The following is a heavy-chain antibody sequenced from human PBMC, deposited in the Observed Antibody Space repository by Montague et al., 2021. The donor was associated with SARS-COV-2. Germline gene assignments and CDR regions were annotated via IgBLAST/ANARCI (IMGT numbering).Heavy chain of an antibody. CDR3: AREYCNAANCYSELSWLDP. J-gene: IGHJ5*02. Sequence: SLRLSCAASGFTFSIYWMSWVRQAPGKGLEWVANIKQDGSEKYYVDSVKGRFNISRDNAKNSLSLQLNNLKAEDTAVYYCAREYCNAANCYSELSWLDPWGQGTLVTVSS. D-gene: IGHD2-15*01. CDR1: GFTFSIYW. V-gene: IGHV3-7*01. CDR2: IKQDGSEK.